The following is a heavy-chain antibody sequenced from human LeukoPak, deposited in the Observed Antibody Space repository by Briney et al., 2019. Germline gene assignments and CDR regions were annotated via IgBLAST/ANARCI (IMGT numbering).Heavy chain of an antibody. V-gene: IGHV1-46*01. CDR3: ARDQEGFDY. CDR2: IYPRDGST. J-gene: IGHJ4*02. Sequence: GASVKVSCKASGYSFTNNYIRWVRQAPGQGLEWMGMIYPRDGSTSYAQKFQGRVTVTSDTSTSTVHMELSGLRSEDTAVYYCARDQEGFDYWGQGTLVTVSS. CDR1: GYSFTNNY.